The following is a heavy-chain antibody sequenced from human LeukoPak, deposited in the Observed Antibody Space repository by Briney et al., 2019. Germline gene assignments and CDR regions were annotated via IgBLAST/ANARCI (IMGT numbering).Heavy chain of an antibody. CDR3: ARHRRYCSSTSCYTANYYYYYYGMDV. CDR2: IYYSGST. CDR1: GGSISSYY. J-gene: IGHJ6*02. Sequence: SETLSLTCTVSGGSISSYYWGWIRQPPGKGLEWIGSIYYSGSTYYNPSLKSRVTISVDTSKNQFSLKLSSVTAADTAVYYCARHRRYCSSTSCYTANYYYYYYGMDVWGQGTTVTVSS. D-gene: IGHD2-2*02. V-gene: IGHV4-39*01.